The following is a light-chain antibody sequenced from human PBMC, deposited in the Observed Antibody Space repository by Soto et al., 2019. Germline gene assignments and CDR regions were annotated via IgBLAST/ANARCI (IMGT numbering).Light chain of an antibody. CDR2: SAS. V-gene: IGKV3-15*01. Sequence: EIMMTQSPVTLSVSPGDRATLSCRASQSVGANLAWYQQKPGQAPRLLIYSASTRATGIPARFSGSGSGTDFTLTIISLQSEDFAVYYCHHFYIGPPGTFGQGTKVEFK. J-gene: IGKJ1*01. CDR1: QSVGAN. CDR3: HHFYIGPPGT.